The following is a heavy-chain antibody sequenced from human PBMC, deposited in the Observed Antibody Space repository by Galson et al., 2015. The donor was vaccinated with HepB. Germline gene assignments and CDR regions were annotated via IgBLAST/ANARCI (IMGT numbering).Heavy chain of an antibody. V-gene: IGHV4-59*01. CDR2: IHYGGST. CDR1: GDSISSYY. D-gene: IGHD3-16*01. CDR3: ANFGGVTLLFQY. Sequence: SETLSLTCTVSGDSISSYYWSWIRQSPGKGLEWIGYIHYGGSTKYNPSLRGRVTISVDTSSNQLSLMLSSVTAADTALYYCANFGGVTLLFQYWGQGILATVSS. J-gene: IGHJ4*02.